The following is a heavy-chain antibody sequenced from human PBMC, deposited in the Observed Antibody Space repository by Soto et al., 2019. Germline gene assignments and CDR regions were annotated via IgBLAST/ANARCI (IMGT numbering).Heavy chain of an antibody. CDR3: ARGLLNLYGMDV. V-gene: IGHV3-74*01. CDR2: INQAGSTT. CDR1: GFTFSSYW. D-gene: IGHD2-15*01. J-gene: IGHJ6*02. Sequence: PGGSLRLSCAASGFTFSSYWMHWVRQAPGKGLVWVSRINQAGSTTNYADSVKGRFTISRDNAKNALYLQMNNLRAEDTVVYYCARGLLNLYGMDVWGQGTTVTVSS.